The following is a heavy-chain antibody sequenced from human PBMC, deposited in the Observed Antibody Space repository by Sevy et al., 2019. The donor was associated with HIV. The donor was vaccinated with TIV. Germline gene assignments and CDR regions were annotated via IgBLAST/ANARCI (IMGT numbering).Heavy chain of an antibody. CDR3: ARGSSMIVVVITRICGMDV. CDR1: GFTFSSYE. J-gene: IGHJ6*02. V-gene: IGHV3-48*03. D-gene: IGHD3-22*01. Sequence: GGSLSLSCAASGFTFSSYEMNWVRQAPGKGLEWVSYISSSGSTIYYADSVKGRFTISRDNAKNSLYLQMNSLRAEDTAVYYCARGSSMIVVVITRICGMDVWGQGTTVTVSS. CDR2: ISSSGSTI.